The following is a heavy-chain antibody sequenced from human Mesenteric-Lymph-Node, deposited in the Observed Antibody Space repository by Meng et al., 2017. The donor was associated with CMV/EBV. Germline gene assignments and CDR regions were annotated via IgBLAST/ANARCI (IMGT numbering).Heavy chain of an antibody. D-gene: IGHD3-9*01. Sequence: VQLDQWGAGLLKPSETLSVTCAVYGGSFSGYYWNWIRQSPEKGLEWIGEINHSGSTTYNPSFTSRIIISVDTSTNQISLNMSSVTAADTAVYYCARGSSYDILTGYLDYWGQGALVTVSS. CDR2: INHSGST. J-gene: IGHJ4*02. CDR3: ARGSSYDILTGYLDY. CDR1: GGSFSGYY. V-gene: IGHV4-34*01.